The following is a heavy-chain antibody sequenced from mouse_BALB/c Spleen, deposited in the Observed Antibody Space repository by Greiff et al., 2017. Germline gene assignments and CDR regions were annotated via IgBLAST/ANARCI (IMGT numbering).Heavy chain of an antibody. Sequence: EVQLQQSGTVLARPGASVKMSCKASGYTFTSYWMHWVKQRPGQGLEWIGAIYPGNSDTSYNQKFKGKAKLTAVTSTSTAYMELSSLTNEDSAVYYCTSGYYYGSSWYFDVWGAGTTVTVSS. CDR1: GYTFTSYW. J-gene: IGHJ1*01. CDR3: TSGYYYGSSWYFDV. CDR2: IYPGNSDT. D-gene: IGHD1-1*01. V-gene: IGHV1-5*01.